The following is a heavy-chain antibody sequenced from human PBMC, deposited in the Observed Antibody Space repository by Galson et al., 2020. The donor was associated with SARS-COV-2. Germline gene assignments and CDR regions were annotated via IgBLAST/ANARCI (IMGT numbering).Heavy chain of an antibody. CDR1: GFTFSNAW. Sequence: GGSLRLSCAASGFTFSNAWMSWVRQAPGKVLEWVGRIKSKTDGGTTDYAAPVKGRFTISRDDSKNTLYLQMNSLKTEDTAVYYCSGEVRSITIFGGVIIAGDRYGGQGTLVTVSS. V-gene: IGHV3-15*01. CDR2: IKSKTDGGTT. D-gene: IGHD3-3*01. J-gene: IGHJ4*02. CDR3: SGEVRSITIFGGVIIAGDRY.